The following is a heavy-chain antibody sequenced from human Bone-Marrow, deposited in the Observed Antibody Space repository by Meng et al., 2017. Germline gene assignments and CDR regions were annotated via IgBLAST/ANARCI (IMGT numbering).Heavy chain of an antibody. V-gene: IGHV3-15*01. CDR2: IKSKTDGGTT. Sequence: GESLKISCAASGFTFDDYGMSWVRQAPGKGLEWVGRIKSKTDGGTTDYAAPVKGRFTISRDDSKNTLYLQMNSLKTEDTAVYYCTTDRGLYCTNGVCYGGYYYGMDVWGQGTTVTVSS. CDR1: GFTFDDYG. J-gene: IGHJ6*02. CDR3: TTDRGLYCTNGVCYGGYYYGMDV. D-gene: IGHD2-8*01.